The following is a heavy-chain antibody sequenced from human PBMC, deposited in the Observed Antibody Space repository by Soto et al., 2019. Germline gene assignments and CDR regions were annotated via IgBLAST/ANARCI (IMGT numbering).Heavy chain of an antibody. V-gene: IGHV1-8*01. J-gene: IGHJ6*02. CDR3: AGQRGYSSGVYGMDV. Sequence: ASVKVSCKASGYTFTSYDINWVRQATGQGLEWMGWMNPNSGNTGYAQKFQGRVTMTRNTSISTAYMELSSLRSEDTAVYYCAGQRGYSSGVYGMDVWGQGTTVTVSS. D-gene: IGHD5-18*01. CDR1: GYTFTSYD. CDR2: MNPNSGNT.